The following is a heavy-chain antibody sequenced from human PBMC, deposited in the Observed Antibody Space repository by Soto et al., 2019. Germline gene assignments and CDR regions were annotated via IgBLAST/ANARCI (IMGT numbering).Heavy chain of an antibody. J-gene: IGHJ4*02. CDR3: ARDGTYSRGCPDY. V-gene: IGHV1-2*04. D-gene: IGHD6-19*01. CDR1: RGSFNSSS. CDR2: INPNSGGT. Sequence: LSWKACRGSFNSSSSCSARQYTGQGLEWMGWINPNSGGTNYAQKFQGWVTMTRDTSISTAYMELSRLRSDDTAVYYCARDGTYSRGCPDYWGQRLLGTVSS.